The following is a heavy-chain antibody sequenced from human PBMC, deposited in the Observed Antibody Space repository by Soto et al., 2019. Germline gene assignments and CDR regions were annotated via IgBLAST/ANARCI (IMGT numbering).Heavy chain of an antibody. V-gene: IGHV3-7*04. CDR2: INQDGSEK. J-gene: IGHJ4*02. D-gene: IGHD1-26*01. CDR1: ESTVSRDW. Sequence: EVHLVESGGGLVQTGGSLRLSCAIFESTVSRDWMNWVRQAPGKGLEWVAHINQDGSEKYYVDSVKGRFTISRDNAKKSLYLKMNSLPPADTAMSYRSGGAGDDFWGQGTLVTVSS. CDR3: SGGAGDDF.